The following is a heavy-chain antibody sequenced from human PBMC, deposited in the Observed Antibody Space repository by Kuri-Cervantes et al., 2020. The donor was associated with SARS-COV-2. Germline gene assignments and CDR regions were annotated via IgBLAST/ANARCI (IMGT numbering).Heavy chain of an antibody. D-gene: IGHD5-18*01. CDR3: ARDFGYLNSYGYY. V-gene: IGHV3-21*01. CDR2: ISSSSSYI. J-gene: IGHJ4*02. CDR1: GFTFSSYS. Sequence: GESLKISCAASGFTFSSYSMNWVRQAPGKGLEWVSSISSSSSYIYYADSVKGRFTISRDNAKNSLYLQMNSLRAEDTAVYYCARDFGYLNSYGYYWGKGTLVPSPQ.